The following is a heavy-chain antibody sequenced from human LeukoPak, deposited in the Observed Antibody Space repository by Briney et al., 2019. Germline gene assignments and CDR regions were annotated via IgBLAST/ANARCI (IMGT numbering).Heavy chain of an antibody. J-gene: IGHJ4*02. CDR2: INHSGST. V-gene: IGHV4-34*01. CDR1: GFTFSDHY. Sequence: PGGSLRLSCAASGFTFSDHYMDWVRQAPGKGLEWIGEINHSGSTNYNPSLKSRVTISVDTSKNQFSLKLSSVTAADTAVYYCARGEGATPYYFDYWGQGTLVTVSS. CDR3: ARGEGATPYYFDY. D-gene: IGHD1-26*01.